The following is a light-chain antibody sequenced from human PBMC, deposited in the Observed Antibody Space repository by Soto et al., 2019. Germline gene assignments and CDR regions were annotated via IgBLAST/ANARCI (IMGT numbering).Light chain of an antibody. V-gene: IGKV1-5*01. CDR1: QSISSW. J-gene: IGKJ5*01. CDR3: QQRSNLIT. CDR2: DAS. Sequence: DIQMTQSPSSLSASVGDRVTITCRASQSISSWLAWYQQKPGKAPKVLIYDASTLESGVPSRFSGSGSGTDFTLTISSLEPEDFAVYYCQQRSNLITFGQGTRLEI.